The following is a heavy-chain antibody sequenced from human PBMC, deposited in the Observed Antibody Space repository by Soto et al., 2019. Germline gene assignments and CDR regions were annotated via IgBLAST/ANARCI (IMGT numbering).Heavy chain of an antibody. CDR3: ARGGLETKPGAFDI. CDR1: GGSFSGYY. J-gene: IGHJ3*02. V-gene: IGHV4-34*01. Sequence: SETLSLTCAVYGGSFSGYYWSWIRQPPGKGLEWIGEINHSGSTNYNPSLKSRDTIPVDTSKNQFSLKLSSVTAADTAVYYCARGGLETKPGAFDIWGQGTMVT. CDR2: INHSGST.